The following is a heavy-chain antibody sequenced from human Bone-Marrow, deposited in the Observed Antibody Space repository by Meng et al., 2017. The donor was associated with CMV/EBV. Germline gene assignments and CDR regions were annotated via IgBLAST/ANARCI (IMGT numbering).Heavy chain of an antibody. Sequence: GESLKISCAASGFTFSSCAMSWVRQAPGKGLEWVSSISGSGDSTYYADSVTGRFTISRDNAKNSLYLQMNSLRAEDTAVYYCASVYYDFWSGYFDYWGQGTLVTVSS. J-gene: IGHJ4*02. CDR1: GFTFSSCA. CDR2: ISGSGDST. V-gene: IGHV3-23*01. CDR3: ASVYYDFWSGYFDY. D-gene: IGHD3-3*01.